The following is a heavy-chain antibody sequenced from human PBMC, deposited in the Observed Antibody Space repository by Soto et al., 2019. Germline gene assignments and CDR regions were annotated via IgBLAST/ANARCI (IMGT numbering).Heavy chain of an antibody. J-gene: IGHJ5*02. CDR1: GYTFTSSW. V-gene: IGHV5-51*01. CDR2: IYPGDYDT. Sequence: GESLKISCQGSGYTFTSSWIGWVRQVPGRGLEWMGIIYPGDYDTRYSPSFQGQVTISADKSITTAYPQWSSLKASDTAIYFCVRRGSTSWFFVSWGQGTLVTVSS. D-gene: IGHD2-2*01. CDR3: VRRGSTSWFFVS.